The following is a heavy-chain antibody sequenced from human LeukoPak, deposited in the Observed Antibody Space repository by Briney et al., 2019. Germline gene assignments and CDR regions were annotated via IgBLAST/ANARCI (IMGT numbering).Heavy chain of an antibody. CDR2: MNPSSGVT. Sequence: ASVTVSCTAPGYTFSVYQVHWLRQAPGQGLEWMGRMNPSSGVTNYAQKFQGRVTMTRDTSINTAYLDLSALKSDDTAVYYCASRAASVTLGYWGQGTLVTVSS. J-gene: IGHJ4*02. CDR1: GYTFSVYQ. CDR3: ASRAASVTLGY. D-gene: IGHD2-15*01. V-gene: IGHV1-2*06.